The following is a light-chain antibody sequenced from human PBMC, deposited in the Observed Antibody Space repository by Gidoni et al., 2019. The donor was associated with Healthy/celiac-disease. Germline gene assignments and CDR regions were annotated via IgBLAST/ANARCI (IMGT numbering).Light chain of an antibody. CDR1: HSVSSN. CDR3: QQYNNWPPWT. V-gene: IGKV3D-15*01. J-gene: IGKJ1*01. Sequence: EIVLTQSPATLSVSPGGRATLSCRASHSVSSNLAWYQQKPGQAPRLLIYGASTRATGIPARCSGSGSGTEFTLTISSLQSEDFAVYYCQQYNNWPPWTFXQXTKVEIK. CDR2: GAS.